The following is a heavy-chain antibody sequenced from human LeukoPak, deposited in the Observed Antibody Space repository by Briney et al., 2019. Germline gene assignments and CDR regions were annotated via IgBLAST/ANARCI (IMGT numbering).Heavy chain of an antibody. J-gene: IGHJ4*02. CDR2: IYSGGDT. Sequence: GGSLRLSCAVSGVTVSSDYTSWVRQAPGKGLEWVSLIYSGGDTYYADSVKGRFAISRHISQNTLYLQMNSLRPEDTAIYYCASRMTFGGPGTLVTVSS. D-gene: IGHD2/OR15-2a*01. CDR3: ASRMTF. V-gene: IGHV3-53*04. CDR1: GVTVSSDY.